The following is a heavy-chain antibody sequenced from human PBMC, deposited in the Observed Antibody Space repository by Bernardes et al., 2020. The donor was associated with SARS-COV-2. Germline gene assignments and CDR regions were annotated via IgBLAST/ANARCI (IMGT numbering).Heavy chain of an antibody. CDR3: AKARSLFMLYYDDAFDF. V-gene: IGHV3-11*04. D-gene: IGHD2-8*01. CDR1: GFTFSDFH. J-gene: IGHJ3*01. Sequence: GVLRLSCSASGFTFSDFHMAWIRHIPGKGLEWVSYISGSGLTTSYADSVKGRITVSRDSAKNMVYLQMTSLRSEDTAVYYCAKARSLFMLYYDDAFDFWGQGTMVIVSS. CDR2: ISGSGLTT.